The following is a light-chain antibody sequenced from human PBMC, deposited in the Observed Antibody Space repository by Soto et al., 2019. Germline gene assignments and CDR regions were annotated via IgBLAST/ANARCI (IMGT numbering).Light chain of an antibody. Sequence: EIVLTQSPGTLSLSPGEGATLSCRASQSVSTNFFAGYQQKPGQAPRLLIYGASTRATGIPDRFSGSGSGTDFTLTISRLEPEDFEVYYCQQYGRTSWTFGQGTKVEIK. CDR2: GAS. V-gene: IGKV3-20*01. CDR1: QSVSTNF. CDR3: QQYGRTSWT. J-gene: IGKJ1*01.